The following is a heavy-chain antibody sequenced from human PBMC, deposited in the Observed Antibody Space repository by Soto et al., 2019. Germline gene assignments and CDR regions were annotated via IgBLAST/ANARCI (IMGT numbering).Heavy chain of an antibody. Sequence: GASVKVSCKASGYTFTSYAIHWVRQAPGQRLEWMGWINAGNGNTKYSQKSQGRVTITRDTSASTAYMELSSLRSEDTAVYYCARDIVLVPAASDAFDIWGQGTMVTVSS. J-gene: IGHJ3*02. CDR1: GYTFTSYA. CDR3: ARDIVLVPAASDAFDI. CDR2: INAGNGNT. D-gene: IGHD2-2*01. V-gene: IGHV1-3*01.